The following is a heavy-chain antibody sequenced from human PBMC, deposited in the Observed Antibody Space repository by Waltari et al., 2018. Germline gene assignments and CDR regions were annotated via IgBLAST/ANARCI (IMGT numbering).Heavy chain of an antibody. CDR3: ARERNYYDSSGYYYGDAFDI. J-gene: IGHJ3*02. D-gene: IGHD3-22*01. CDR1: GGSISSYY. CDR2: IYTSGST. Sequence: QVQLQESGPGLVKPSETLSLTCTVSGGSISSYYWSWIRQPAGKGLEWLGRIYTSGSTNYNPSLKSRVTMSGDTSKNQFSLKLSSVTAADTAVYYCARERNYYDSSGYYYGDAFDIWGQGTMVTVSS. V-gene: IGHV4-4*07.